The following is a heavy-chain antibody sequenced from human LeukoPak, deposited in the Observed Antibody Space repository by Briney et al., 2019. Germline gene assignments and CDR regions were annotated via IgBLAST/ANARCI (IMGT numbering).Heavy chain of an antibody. CDR1: GFTFDDYG. J-gene: IGHJ4*02. V-gene: IGHV3-20*04. D-gene: IGHD1-26*01. CDR3: ARSGVWSKGPDY. CDR2: INWNGGST. Sequence: GGSLRLSCAASGFTFDDYGMSWVRQAPGKGLERVSGINWNGGSTGYADSVKGRFTISRDNAKNSLYLQMNSLRAEDTAVYYCARSGVWSKGPDYWGQGTLVTVSS.